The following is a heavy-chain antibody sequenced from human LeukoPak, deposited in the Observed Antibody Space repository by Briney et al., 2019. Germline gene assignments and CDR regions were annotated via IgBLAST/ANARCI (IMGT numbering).Heavy chain of an antibody. CDR3: ARLIVGATRYFDY. Sequence: SETLSLTCAVSGYSISSGYYWGWIRQPPGKGLEWIGSIYHSGSTYYSPSLKSRVTISVDTSKNQFSLKLSSVTAADTAVYYCARLIVGATRYFDYWGQGTLVTVSS. D-gene: IGHD1-26*01. J-gene: IGHJ4*02. CDR2: IYHSGST. V-gene: IGHV4-38-2*01. CDR1: GYSISSGYY.